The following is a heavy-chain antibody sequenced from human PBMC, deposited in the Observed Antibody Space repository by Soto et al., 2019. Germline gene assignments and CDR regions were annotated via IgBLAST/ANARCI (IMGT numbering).Heavy chain of an antibody. V-gene: IGHV4-59*12. CDR2: ITSSGST. CDR1: GGSITSSD. Sequence: QVQLQESGPGLVKPSETLTLTCTVSGGSITSSDWNWIRQPPVKGLEWSGYITSSGSTTYSPSLTSRVPISRDASKDLLSLRLTSMTAAAEAVYFCASDAEARAGSYFDSWGQGSLVTVSS. CDR3: ASDAEARAGSYFDS. J-gene: IGHJ4*02. D-gene: IGHD6-19*01.